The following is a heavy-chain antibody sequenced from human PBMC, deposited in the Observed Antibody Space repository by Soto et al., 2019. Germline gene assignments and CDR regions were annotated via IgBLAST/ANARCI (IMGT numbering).Heavy chain of an antibody. V-gene: IGHV1-69*01. CDR2: SIPIFGTA. CDR3: ARDGGRHSGGIDY. CDR1: GGTFSSYS. J-gene: IGHJ4*02. D-gene: IGHD1-26*01. Sequence: QVQLVQAGAEVKKPGSSVKVSCKASGGTFSSYSINWVRQAPGQGLEWMGESIPIFGTANYAQEFQGRATITADEATSTAYMALSSLRSEDPAVYYCARDGGRHSGGIDYWGQGTLVTVSS.